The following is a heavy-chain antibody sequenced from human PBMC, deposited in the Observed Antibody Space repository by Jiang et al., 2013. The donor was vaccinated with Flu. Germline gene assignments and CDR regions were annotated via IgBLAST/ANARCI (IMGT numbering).Heavy chain of an antibody. Sequence: GPGLVKPSETLSLTCAVSGDSISSSSCYWGWIRQPPGKGLEWIASIYSGSTYYNPSLKSRVTMSVDTSKNQFSLNLRSVTAADTAVYYCARQWDDTGNYYARAHFD. J-gene: IGHJ4*01. V-gene: IGHV4-39*01. CDR3: ARQWDDTGNYYARAHFD. D-gene: IGHD1-26*01. CDR2: IYSGST. CDR1: GDSISSSSCY.